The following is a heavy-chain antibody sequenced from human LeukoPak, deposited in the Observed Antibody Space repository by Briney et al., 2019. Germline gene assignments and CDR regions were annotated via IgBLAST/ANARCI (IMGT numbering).Heavy chain of an antibody. Sequence: GASVKVSCKASGGVFTTYTMSWVRQAPGQGLEWMGWLNPNSGGTTYAQKFQGRVTMTRDTSISTAYMELSRLRSDDTAVYYCARDLYDSSGYRYYYYMDVWGKGTTVTVSS. CDR3: ARDLYDSSGYRYYYYMDV. CDR2: LNPNSGGT. CDR1: GGVFTTYT. D-gene: IGHD3-22*01. V-gene: IGHV1-2*02. J-gene: IGHJ6*03.